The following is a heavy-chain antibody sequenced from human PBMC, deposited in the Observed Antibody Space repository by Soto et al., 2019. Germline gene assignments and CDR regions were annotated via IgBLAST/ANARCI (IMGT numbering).Heavy chain of an antibody. D-gene: IGHD2-8*01. V-gene: IGHV3-23*01. CDR2: ISGSGGST. Sequence: GGSLRLSCAASGFTFSSYAMIWVRQAPGKGLEWVSAISGSGGSTYYADSVKGRFTISRDNSKNTLYLQMNSLRAEDTAVYYCAKDLGVLMVYADYWGQGTLVTVSS. J-gene: IGHJ4*02. CDR1: GFTFSSYA. CDR3: AKDLGVLMVYADY.